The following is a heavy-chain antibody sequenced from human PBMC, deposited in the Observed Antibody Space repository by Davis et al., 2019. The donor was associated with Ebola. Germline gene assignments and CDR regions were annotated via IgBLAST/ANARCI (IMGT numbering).Heavy chain of an antibody. J-gene: IGHJ4*02. CDR1: GGTISIGGYY. D-gene: IGHD3-9*01. Sequence: PSETLSLTCTVSGGTISIGGYYWSWIRQYPGKGLEWLGYIYYSGGTYYNPSLKSRLTISVDTSKNQFSLRLSSVTAADTAVYYWARFDRMDAFSYDYWGQGTLVTVSS. CDR3: ARFDRMDAFSYDY. V-gene: IGHV4-31*03. CDR2: IYYSGGT.